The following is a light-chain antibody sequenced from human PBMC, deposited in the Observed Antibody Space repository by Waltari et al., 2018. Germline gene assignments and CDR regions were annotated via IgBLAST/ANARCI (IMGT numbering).Light chain of an antibody. CDR1: RSHVGNYKL. V-gene: IGLV2-23*02. CDR3: CSYAGLGIYV. CDR2: EVT. Sequence: QSGLPQPASVSGSPGKSTTISCTGTRSHVGNYKLVSWYQQYPGKAPKLMVYEVTKRTSGVSDRFSGSKSGNTASLTIYGLQSEDEADYYCCSYAGLGIYVFGTGTKVTVL. J-gene: IGLJ1*01.